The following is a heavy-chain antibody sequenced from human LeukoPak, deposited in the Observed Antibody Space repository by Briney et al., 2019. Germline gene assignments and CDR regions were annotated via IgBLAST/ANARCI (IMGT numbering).Heavy chain of an antibody. Sequence: PSQTLSLTCTVSGGSISSGSYYWGWIRQPPGKGLEWIGSIYYSGSTYYNPSLKSRVTISVDTSKNQFSLKLSSVTAADTAVYYCARGSSDTAMVFPFDYWGQGTLVTVSS. D-gene: IGHD5-18*01. CDR2: IYYSGST. V-gene: IGHV4-39*07. CDR1: GGSISSGSYY. CDR3: ARGSSDTAMVFPFDY. J-gene: IGHJ4*02.